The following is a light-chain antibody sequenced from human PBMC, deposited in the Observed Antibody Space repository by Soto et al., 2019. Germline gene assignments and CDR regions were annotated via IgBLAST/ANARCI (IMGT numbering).Light chain of an antibody. V-gene: IGKV3-20*01. CDR2: GAS. J-gene: IGKJ2*01. Sequence: EIVLTQSPGTLSLSPGERATLSCRTIQSVFNNYLAWYQQKPGQAPRLLISGASSRATGIPERFSGSGSGTDFTLTISRLESEDFAVYYCQRYGSSPPHTFGQGTKVDIK. CDR1: QSVFNNY. CDR3: QRYGSSPPHT.